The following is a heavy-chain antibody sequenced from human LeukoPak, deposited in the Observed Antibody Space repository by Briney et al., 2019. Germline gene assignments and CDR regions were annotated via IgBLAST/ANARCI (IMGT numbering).Heavy chain of an antibody. CDR2: VSGIGVRT. D-gene: IGHD6-19*01. CDR3: ALAVIGSGWTLDY. Sequence: GGELRRSCAASGCTFISYAMSGDRKSPGKDLLCVSSVSGIGVRTLYADCVQGRFTISRDNSNNPLYLELNSPRAEDAAVYFCALAVIGSGWTLDYWGQGTLVTVS. V-gene: IGHV3-23*01. CDR1: GCTFISYA. J-gene: IGHJ4*02.